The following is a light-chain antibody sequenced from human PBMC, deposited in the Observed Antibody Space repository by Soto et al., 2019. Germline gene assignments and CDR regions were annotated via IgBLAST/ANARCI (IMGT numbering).Light chain of an antibody. CDR2: SDN. J-gene: IGLJ1*01. CDR1: TSNIGGNT. Sequence: QIVLTQPPSASGTPGQRVTISCSGSTSNIGGNTVTWCQQLPGTAPKLLVYSDNQRPSGVPDRFYGYKSGTTASLAISGLQSEDEADYYCAAWDDSLKGYVFGTGTKLTV. V-gene: IGLV1-44*01. CDR3: AAWDDSLKGYV.